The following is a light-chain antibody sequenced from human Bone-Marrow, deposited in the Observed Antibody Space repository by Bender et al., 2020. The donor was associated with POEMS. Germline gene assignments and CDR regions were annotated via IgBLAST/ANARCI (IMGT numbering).Light chain of an antibody. J-gene: IGLJ3*02. CDR3: ETWDTNTRV. CDR2: VDSDGSH. CDR1: SGHNNYA. Sequence: QLVVTQSPSASASLGASVKLTCTLSSGHNNYAIAWHQQQPDKGPRFLMKVDSDGSHTKGDGIPDRFAGSRSGADRHLTISNVQAEDEADYFCETWDTNTRVFGGGTKLTVL. V-gene: IGLV4-69*01.